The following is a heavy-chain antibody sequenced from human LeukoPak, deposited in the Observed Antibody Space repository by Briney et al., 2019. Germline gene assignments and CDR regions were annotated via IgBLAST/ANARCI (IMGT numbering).Heavy chain of an antibody. V-gene: IGHV3-72*01. CDR3: ARSPLGIAPFDY. Sequence: GVLRLSCAASGFTFSDHHMDWVRQAPGEGLEWVARIRNKANRYTTEYAASVKGRFTISRDDSENSLYLQMDSLKTEDTAVYYCARSPLGIAPFDYWGQGTLVTVSS. J-gene: IGHJ4*02. CDR2: IRNKANRYTT. D-gene: IGHD7-27*01. CDR1: GFTFSDHH.